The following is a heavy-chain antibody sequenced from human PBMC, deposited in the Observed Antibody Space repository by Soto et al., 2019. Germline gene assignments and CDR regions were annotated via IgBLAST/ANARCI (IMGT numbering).Heavy chain of an antibody. CDR3: AKDGGNNYDFWSGRYFDY. CDR2: ISWNSGSI. V-gene: IGHV3-9*01. Sequence: SLRLSCAASGFTFDDYAMHWVRQAPGKGLEWVSGISWNSGSIGYADSVKGRFTISRDNAKNSLYLQMNSLRAEDTALYYCAKDGGNNYDFWSGRYFDYWGQGTLVTVSS. J-gene: IGHJ4*02. D-gene: IGHD3-3*01. CDR1: GFTFDDYA.